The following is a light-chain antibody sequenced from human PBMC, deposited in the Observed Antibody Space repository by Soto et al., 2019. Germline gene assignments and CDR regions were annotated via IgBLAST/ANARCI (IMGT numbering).Light chain of an antibody. CDR1: QTISSL. CDR3: HQYNSYST. CDR2: DAS. J-gene: IGKJ1*01. V-gene: IGKV1-5*01. Sequence: DIQMTQSPSTLSASVGDRVTITCRASQTISSLLAWYQQKPGKAPKLLIYDASNLESGVPSRFSGSGSGTEVTLTIRSLQPDDFATYYCHQYNSYSTFGQGTKVEIK.